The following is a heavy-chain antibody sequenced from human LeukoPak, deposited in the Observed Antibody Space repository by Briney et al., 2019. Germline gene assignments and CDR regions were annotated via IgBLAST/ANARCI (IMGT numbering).Heavy chain of an antibody. Sequence: SETLSLTCTVSGGSISSYYWSWIRQPPGKGLEWIGYIYYSGSTNYNPSLKSRVTISVDTSKNQFSLKLSSVTAADTAVYYCARGEGSVPATAIWYFDYWGQGTLVTVSS. D-gene: IGHD2-21*02. V-gene: IGHV4-59*01. CDR3: ARGEGSVPATAIWYFDY. J-gene: IGHJ4*02. CDR2: IYYSGST. CDR1: GGSISSYY.